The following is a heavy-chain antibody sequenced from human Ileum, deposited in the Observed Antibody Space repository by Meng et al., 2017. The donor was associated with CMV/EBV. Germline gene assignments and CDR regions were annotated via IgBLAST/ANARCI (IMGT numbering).Heavy chain of an antibody. V-gene: IGHV3-30*04. D-gene: IGHD1-26*01. CDR1: GFPFSGCA. J-gene: IGHJ4*02. CDR3: ARGDFRIVGATFGIDY. Sequence: SGFPFSGCALHWVRQAPGKGLEWVAVISYDGSNKYYADSVKGRFTISRDNSKNTLYLQMNSLRAEDTAVYYCARGDFRIVGATFGIDYWGQGTLVTVSS. CDR2: ISYDGSNK.